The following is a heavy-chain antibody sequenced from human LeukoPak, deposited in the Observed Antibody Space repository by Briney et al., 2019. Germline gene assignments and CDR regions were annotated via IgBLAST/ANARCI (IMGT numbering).Heavy chain of an antibody. D-gene: IGHD2-2*01. CDR3: AKLTCSSTFCPLDY. J-gene: IGHJ4*02. CDR2: VSYSGTT. CDR1: GGSISTYY. Sequence: SETLSLTCTVSGGSISTYYWTWIRQPPGKGLEWIGTVSYSGTTYYSPSLTSRVTISVDTSKNQFSLRLTSVTAADTALYYCAKLTCSSTFCPLDYWGQGTLVTVSS. V-gene: IGHV4-59*04.